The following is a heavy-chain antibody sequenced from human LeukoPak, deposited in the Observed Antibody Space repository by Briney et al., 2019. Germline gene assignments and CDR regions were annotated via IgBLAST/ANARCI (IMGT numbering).Heavy chain of an antibody. V-gene: IGHV1-69*06. CDR2: IIPIFDTT. D-gene: IGHD5-18*01. CDR3: ARDQSVRGYSYGPTYYYYYMDV. CDR1: GGTFTSYA. Sequence: GASVKVSCKASGGTFTSYAISWVRRAPGQGLEWMGGIIPIFDTTNYAPKFQGRVTITADKSTSTAYMELSSLRSEDTAVYYCARDQSVRGYSYGPTYYYYYMDVWGKGTTVTISS. J-gene: IGHJ6*03.